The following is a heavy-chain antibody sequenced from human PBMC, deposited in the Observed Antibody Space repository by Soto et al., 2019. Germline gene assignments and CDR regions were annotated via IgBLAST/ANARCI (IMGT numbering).Heavy chain of an antibody. J-gene: IGHJ6*02. CDR2: IIPIFGTA. V-gene: IGHV1-69*12. CDR3: ARGDSSSWYGGYYYYYGMDV. Sequence: QVQLVQSGAEVKKPGSSVKVSCKASGGTFSSYAISWVRQAPGQGLEWMGGIIPIFGTANYAQKFQGRVTITADESTSTAYRELSSLRSEDTAVYYCARGDSSSWYGGYYYYYGMDVWGQGTTVTVSS. CDR1: GGTFSSYA. D-gene: IGHD6-13*01.